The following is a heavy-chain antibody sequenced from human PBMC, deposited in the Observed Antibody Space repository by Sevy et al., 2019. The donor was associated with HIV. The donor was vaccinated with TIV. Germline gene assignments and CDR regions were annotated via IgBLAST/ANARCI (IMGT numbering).Heavy chain of an antibody. D-gene: IGHD3-10*01. J-gene: IGHJ6*02. CDR2: ISWNSGSI. CDR1: GFTFDDYA. Sequence: GGSLRLSCAASGFTFDDYAMHWVRQAPGKGLEWVSGISWNSGSIGYADSVKGRFTISRDNAKNSLYLQMNSLRAEDTALYYCAKDRRGSDAGSPNYYYYGMDVWGQGTTVTVSS. V-gene: IGHV3-9*01. CDR3: AKDRRGSDAGSPNYYYYGMDV.